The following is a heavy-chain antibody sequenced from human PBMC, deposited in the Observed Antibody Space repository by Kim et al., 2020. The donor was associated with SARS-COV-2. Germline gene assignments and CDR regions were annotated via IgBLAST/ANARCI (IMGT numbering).Heavy chain of an antibody. CDR3: ARHLSLGRSATIFGYYGMDV. D-gene: IGHD3-3*01. J-gene: IGHJ6*02. Sequence: SETLSLTCTVSGGSISSSSYYWGWIRQPPGKGLEWIGSIYYSGSTYYNPSLKSRVTISVDTSKNQFSLKLSSVTAADTAVYYCARHLSLGRSATIFGYYGMDVWGQGTTVTVSS. CDR2: IYYSGST. CDR1: GGSISSSSYY. V-gene: IGHV4-39*01.